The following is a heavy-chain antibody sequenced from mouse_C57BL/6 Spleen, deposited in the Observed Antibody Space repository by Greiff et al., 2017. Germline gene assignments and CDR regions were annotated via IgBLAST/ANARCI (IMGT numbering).Heavy chain of an antibody. D-gene: IGHD1-1*02. CDR3: ARKGYGYYFAY. Sequence: EVQLQQSGPELVKPGASVKISCKASGYTFTDYYMNWVKQSHGKSLEWIGDINPNNGGTSYNQKFKGKATLTVDKSSSTAYMELRSLTSEDSAVYYCARKGYGYYFAYWGQGTTLTVSS. CDR1: GYTFTDYY. V-gene: IGHV1-26*01. CDR2: INPNNGGT. J-gene: IGHJ2*01.